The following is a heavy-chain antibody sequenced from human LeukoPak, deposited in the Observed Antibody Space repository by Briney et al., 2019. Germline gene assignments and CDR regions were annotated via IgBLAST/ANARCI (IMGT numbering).Heavy chain of an antibody. Sequence: SETLSLTCAVSGYSISSGYYWGWIRQPPGKGLEWIGSIYHSGSTYYNPSLKSRVTISVDTSKNQFSLMLSSVTAADTAVYYCARARDSLDYWGQGTLVTVSS. CDR1: GYSISSGYY. D-gene: IGHD2-21*01. CDR2: IYHSGST. V-gene: IGHV4-38-2*01. J-gene: IGHJ4*02. CDR3: ARARDSLDY.